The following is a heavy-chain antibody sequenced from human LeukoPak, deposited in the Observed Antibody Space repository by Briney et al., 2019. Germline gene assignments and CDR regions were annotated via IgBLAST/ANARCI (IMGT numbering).Heavy chain of an antibody. V-gene: IGHV1-3*01. CDR3: ARSYYDLLTGYPKNNWFDP. CDR2: ITAGNGNT. Sequence: ASVKVSCKASGYTFTTYAMHWVRQAPGQRHEWMGWITAGNGNTKYSQKFQGRVTITRDTSATTVYMELSSLRSEDTAVYYCARSYYDLLTGYPKNNWFDPWGQGTPVTVSS. J-gene: IGHJ5*02. D-gene: IGHD3-9*01. CDR1: GYTFTTYA.